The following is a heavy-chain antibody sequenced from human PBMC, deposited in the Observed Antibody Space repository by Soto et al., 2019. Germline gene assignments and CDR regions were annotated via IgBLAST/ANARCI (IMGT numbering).Heavy chain of an antibody. CDR3: ASLVRQHLPPLGP. CDR1: GFDFSDAY. CDR2: ITSSSVQT. V-gene: IGHV3-11*06. D-gene: IGHD6-13*01. J-gene: IGHJ5*02. Sequence: QVHLVESGGGLVKPGGPLSFSCAASGFDFSDAYMSWFRQAPGKGLEWVAWITSSSVQTRYADSVKGRFTISRDNAKNSLYLQMNSLRPEDTAVYYCASLVRQHLPPLGPWGQGTLVIVSS.